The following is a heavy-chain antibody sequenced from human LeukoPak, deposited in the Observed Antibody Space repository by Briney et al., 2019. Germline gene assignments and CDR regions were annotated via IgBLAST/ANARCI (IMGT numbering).Heavy chain of an antibody. D-gene: IGHD3-22*01. J-gene: IGHJ4*02. CDR1: GFIFSRYW. V-gene: IGHV3-7*02. Sequence: GSLRLSCAASGFIFSRYWMTWVRQAPGKGLEWVANIKPDGSEKKYVDSVKGRFTISRDNAKNSLYLQMNSLRAEDTAVYYCARGFRVNPPFDYWGQGTLVTASS. CDR2: IKPDGSEK. CDR3: ARGFRVNPPFDY.